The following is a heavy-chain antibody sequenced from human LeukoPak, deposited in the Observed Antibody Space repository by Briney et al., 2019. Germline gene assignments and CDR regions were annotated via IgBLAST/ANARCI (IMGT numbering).Heavy chain of an antibody. CDR2: ISSGSSFM. V-gene: IGHV3-21*01. Sequence: GGSLRLSCAASGFTFSRYSMNWVCQAPGKGLDWVSSISSGSSFMYYADSVKGRFTISRDNAKNSLYLQMNSLRAKDTALYYCARDYYDSSGSSWFDPWGQGTLVTVSS. CDR3: ARDYYDSSGSSWFDP. CDR1: GFTFSRYS. D-gene: IGHD3-22*01. J-gene: IGHJ5*02.